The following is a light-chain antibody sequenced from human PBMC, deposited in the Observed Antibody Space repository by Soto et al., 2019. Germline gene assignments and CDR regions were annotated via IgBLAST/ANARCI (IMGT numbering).Light chain of an antibody. CDR1: SGHSTYA. V-gene: IGLV4-69*01. J-gene: IGLJ3*02. CDR2: VNTDGSH. Sequence: QPVLSQSPSASASLGASVKVTCTLSSGHSTYAVAWHHQAPQKGPRFLMIVNTDGSHTKGDGIPDRFSGSSSGADRYLTISSLQSEDEADYYCQSWGGRVHWVFGGGTKLTVL. CDR3: QSWGGRVHWV.